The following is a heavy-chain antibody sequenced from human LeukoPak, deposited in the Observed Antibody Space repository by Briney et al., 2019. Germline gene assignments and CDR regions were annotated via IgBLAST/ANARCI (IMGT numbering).Heavy chain of an antibody. V-gene: IGHV4-30-2*01. CDR2: IYHSGSA. CDR3: ARESSYAFDV. Sequence: PSQTLSLTCSVSGGSISSGDYNWSWIRQPPGNGLEWIGNIYHSGSAYYKPSLKSRVTISVDRSKNQFSLNLKSMTAADTAVYYCARESSYAFDVWGQGTPVSVSS. D-gene: IGHD3-16*01. CDR1: GGSISSGDYN. J-gene: IGHJ4*02.